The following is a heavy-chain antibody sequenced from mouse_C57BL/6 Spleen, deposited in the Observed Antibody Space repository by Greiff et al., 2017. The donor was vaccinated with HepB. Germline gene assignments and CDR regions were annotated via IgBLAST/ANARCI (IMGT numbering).Heavy chain of an antibody. Sequence: VQLQQSGPVLVKPGASVKMSCKASGYTFTDYYMNWVKQSHGKSLEWIGVINPYNGCTSYNQKFKGKATLTVDKASSTAYMELNSLTSEDSAVYYCARKYYYGSSYYYFDYWGQGTTLTVSS. V-gene: IGHV1-19*01. CDR3: ARKYYYGSSYYYFDY. J-gene: IGHJ2*01. CDR1: GYTFTDYY. D-gene: IGHD1-1*01. CDR2: INPYNGCT.